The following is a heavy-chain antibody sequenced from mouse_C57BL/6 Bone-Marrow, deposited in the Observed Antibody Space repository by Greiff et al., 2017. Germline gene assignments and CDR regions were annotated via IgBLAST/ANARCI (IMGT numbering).Heavy chain of an antibody. J-gene: IGHJ3*01. CDR1: GYAFSSSW. Sequence: QVQLQQSGPELVKPGASVKISCKASGYAFSSSWMNWVKQRPGKGLEWIGRIYPGDGDTNYNGKFKGKATLTADKSSSTAYMQLSSLTSEDSAVYFCAKSYGSNAWFAYWGQGTLVTVSA. D-gene: IGHD1-1*01. V-gene: IGHV1-82*01. CDR3: AKSYGSNAWFAY. CDR2: IYPGDGDT.